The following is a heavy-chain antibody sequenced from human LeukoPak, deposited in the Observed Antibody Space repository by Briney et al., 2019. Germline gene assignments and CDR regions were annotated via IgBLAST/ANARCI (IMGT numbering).Heavy chain of an antibody. CDR1: GFTFSSYA. CDR2: ISGSGGST. J-gene: IGHJ4*02. Sequence: LTGGSLRLSCAASGFTFSSYAMSWVRQAPGKGLEWVSAISGSGGSTYYADSVKGRFTISRDNSKNTLYLQMNSLRAEDTAVYYCAKDQRGIQLWSDYWGQGTLVTVSS. D-gene: IGHD5-18*01. CDR3: AKDQRGIQLWSDY. V-gene: IGHV3-23*01.